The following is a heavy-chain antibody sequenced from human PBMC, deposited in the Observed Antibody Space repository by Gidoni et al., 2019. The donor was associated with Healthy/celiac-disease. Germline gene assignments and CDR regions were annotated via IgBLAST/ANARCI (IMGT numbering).Heavy chain of an antibody. CDR3: ARIATVGTRGYYYYYGMDV. CDR2: IDWDDDK. D-gene: IGHD1-1*01. J-gene: IGHJ6*02. Sequence: QVTLRESGPALVKPTQTLTLTCTFSGFSLSTSGMCVSWIRQPPGKALEWLALIDWDDDKYYSTSLKTRLTISKDTSKNQVVLTMTNMDPVDTATYYCARIATVGTRGYYYYYGMDVWGQGTTVTVSS. V-gene: IGHV2-70*01. CDR1: GFSLSTSGMC.